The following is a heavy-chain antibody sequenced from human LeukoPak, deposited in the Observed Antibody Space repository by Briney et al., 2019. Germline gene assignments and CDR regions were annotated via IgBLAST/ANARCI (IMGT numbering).Heavy chain of an antibody. CDR1: GGSFSGYY. CDR3: ARDHGQRWLQGYYYCYYMDV. J-gene: IGHJ6*03. D-gene: IGHD5-24*01. Sequence: SETLSLTCAVSGGSFSGYYWSWIRQPPGKGLEWIGEINHSGSTNYNPSLKSRVTISVDTSKNQFSLKLSSVTAADTAVYYCARDHGQRWLQGYYYCYYMDVWGKGTTVTVSS. V-gene: IGHV4-34*01. CDR2: INHSGST.